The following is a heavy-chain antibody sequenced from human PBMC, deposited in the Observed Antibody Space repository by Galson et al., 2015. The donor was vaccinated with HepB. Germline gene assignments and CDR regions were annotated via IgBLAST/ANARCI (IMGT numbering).Heavy chain of an antibody. CDR1: GFTFTSYA. V-gene: IGHV3-23*01. J-gene: IGHJ4*02. D-gene: IGHD6-19*01. Sequence: SLRLSCAASGFTFTSYAMSWVRQAPGKGLEWVSAISGSGGGTYYADSVKGRFTISRDNSKNTLYLQMNSLRAEDTAVYYCARDTSSGWSFDYWGQGTLVTVSS. CDR2: ISGSGGGT. CDR3: ARDTSSGWSFDY.